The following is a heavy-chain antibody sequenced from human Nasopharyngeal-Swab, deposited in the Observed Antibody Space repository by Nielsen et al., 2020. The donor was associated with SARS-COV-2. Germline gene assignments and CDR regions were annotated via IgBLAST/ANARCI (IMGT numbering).Heavy chain of an antibody. D-gene: IGHD6-13*01. Sequence: ASVKVSCKASGYTFTSYDINWVRQANGQGIEWMGWMNPNSGNTGYAQKFQGRVTMTRNTSISTAYMELSSLRSEDTAVYYCARVWSSSSWYIMGYYYYGMDVWGQGTTVTVSS. CDR3: ARVWSSSSWYIMGYYYYGMDV. CDR1: GYTFTSYD. V-gene: IGHV1-8*01. CDR2: MNPNSGNT. J-gene: IGHJ6*02.